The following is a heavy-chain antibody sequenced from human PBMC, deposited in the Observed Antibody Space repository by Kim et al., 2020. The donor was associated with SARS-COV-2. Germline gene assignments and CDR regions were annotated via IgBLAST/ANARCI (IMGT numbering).Heavy chain of an antibody. J-gene: IGHJ4*02. Sequence: SSTIYYAASVKGRFTISRDNAKNSLYLQMNSLRDEDTAVYYCARVRGGANDYWGQGTLVTVSS. V-gene: IGHV3-48*02. CDR2: SSTI. CDR3: ARVRGGANDY. D-gene: IGHD3-16*01.